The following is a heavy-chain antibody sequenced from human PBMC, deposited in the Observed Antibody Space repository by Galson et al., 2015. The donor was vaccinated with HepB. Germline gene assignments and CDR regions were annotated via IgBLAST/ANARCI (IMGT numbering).Heavy chain of an antibody. CDR2: ISAYNGNT. Sequence: SVKVSCKASGYTFTSYGISWVRQAPGQGLEWMGWISAYNGNTNYAQKLQGRVTMTTDTSTSTAYMELRSLRSDDTAVYYCASGSSYRDYYGMDVWGQGPTVTVSS. CDR3: ASGSSYRDYYGMDV. J-gene: IGHJ6*02. V-gene: IGHV1-18*04. D-gene: IGHD3-22*01. CDR1: GYTFTSYG.